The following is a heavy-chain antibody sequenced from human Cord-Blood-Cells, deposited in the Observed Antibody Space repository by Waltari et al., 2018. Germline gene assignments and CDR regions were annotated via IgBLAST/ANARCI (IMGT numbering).Heavy chain of an antibody. Sequence: QVQLQQWGAGLLKPSETLYHTCAVYGGSFSGYYWSWICQPAGKGLGWMGEINHSGSTNSTPSLQTRVTISVYTSKNQVSLKLSSVTAADTAVYYCARGLTSGYYDSSGYYYWGQGTLVTVSS. D-gene: IGHD3-22*01. CDR1: GGSFSGYY. CDR2: INHSGST. J-gene: IGHJ4*02. CDR3: ARGLTSGYYDSSGYYY. V-gene: IGHV4-34*01.